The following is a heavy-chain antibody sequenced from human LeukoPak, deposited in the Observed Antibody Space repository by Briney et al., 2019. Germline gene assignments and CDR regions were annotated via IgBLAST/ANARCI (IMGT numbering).Heavy chain of an antibody. V-gene: IGHV4-31*11. CDR1: GGSISSGGYY. CDR3: ARASAGLFDY. CDR2: IYYSGST. Sequence: SQTLSLTCAVSGGSISSGGYYWSGIRQHPGKGLEWIGYIYYSGSTYYNPSLKSRVTISVDTSKNQFSLKLSSVTAADTAVYYCARASAGLFDYWGQGTLVTVSS. J-gene: IGHJ4*02. D-gene: IGHD6-13*01.